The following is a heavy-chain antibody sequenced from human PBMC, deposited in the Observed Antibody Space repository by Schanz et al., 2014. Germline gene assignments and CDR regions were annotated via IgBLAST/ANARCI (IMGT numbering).Heavy chain of an antibody. V-gene: IGHV3-33*01. D-gene: IGHD6-13*01. CDR2: VCYDGSKK. CDR3: ARGGGAAAST. CDR1: GFTFSSYG. J-gene: IGHJ5*02. Sequence: LVESGGGVVQPGRSLRLSCAASGFTFSSYGMHWVRQVPGKGLEWVAVVCYDGSKKYYADSVKGRFTTSRDNSKNTMYLQMNSLRAEDTAVYYCARGGGAAASTWGQGTLVTVSS.